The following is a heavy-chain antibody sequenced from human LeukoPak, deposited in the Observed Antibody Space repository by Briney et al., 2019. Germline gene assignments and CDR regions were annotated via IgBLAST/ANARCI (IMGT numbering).Heavy chain of an antibody. CDR2: IWYDGSNE. V-gene: IGHV3-30*02. Sequence: GGALRLSCAASGFTFSSYGMHWVRQAPGKGLEWVAFIWYDGSNEYVDSVKGRFTISSDNYKNTLYLQMKSLRAEDTAVYYCARDSHYDSSGYWGAFDIWGEGKTFTVSS. J-gene: IGHJ3*02. CDR3: ARDSHYDSSGYWGAFDI. D-gene: IGHD3-22*01. CDR1: GFTFSSYG.